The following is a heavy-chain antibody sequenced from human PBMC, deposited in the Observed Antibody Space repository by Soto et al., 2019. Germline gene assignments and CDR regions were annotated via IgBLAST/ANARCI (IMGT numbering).Heavy chain of an antibody. CDR2: IHPGESDI. CDR1: GYSFTSYL. J-gene: IGHJ4*02. Sequence: GESLKISCKGFGYSFTSYLIGWMRQMPGKGLEWMGIIHPGESDIRYSPSFQGQVTISADKSTTTAYLQWSSLKASDTALYYCARSSIVTSSGWFTLDYWGQGTLVTVSS. V-gene: IGHV5-51*01. CDR3: ARSSIVTSSGWFTLDY. D-gene: IGHD6-19*01.